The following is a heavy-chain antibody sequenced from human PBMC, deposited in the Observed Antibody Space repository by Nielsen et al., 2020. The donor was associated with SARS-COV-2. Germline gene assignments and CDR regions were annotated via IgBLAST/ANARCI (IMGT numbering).Heavy chain of an antibody. V-gene: IGHV1-69*13. J-gene: IGHJ6*02. D-gene: IGHD3-16*01. CDR2: IIPIFGTA. CDR1: GGTFISYA. CDR3: ARVEGEGDLYYYYGMDV. Sequence: SVKVSCKASGGTFISYAISWVRQAPGQGLEWMGGIIPIFGTANYAQKFQGRVTITADESTSTAYMELSSLRSEDTAVYYCARVEGEGDLYYYYGMDVWGQGTTVTVSS.